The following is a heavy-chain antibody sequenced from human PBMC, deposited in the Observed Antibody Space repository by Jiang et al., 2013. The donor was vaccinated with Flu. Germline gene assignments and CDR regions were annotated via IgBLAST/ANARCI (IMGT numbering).Heavy chain of an antibody. J-gene: IGHJ3*02. D-gene: IGHD3-10*01. V-gene: IGHV4-4*02. CDR3: ARLSTTMVRGSYGVGGMSFDI. CDR2: IYHSGST. Sequence: ISSSNWWSWVRQPPGKGLEWIGEIYHSGSTNYNPSLKSRVTISVDKSKNQFSLKLSSVTAADTAVYYCARLSTTMVRGSYGVGGMSFDIVGPRDNGHRLF. CDR1: ISSSNW.